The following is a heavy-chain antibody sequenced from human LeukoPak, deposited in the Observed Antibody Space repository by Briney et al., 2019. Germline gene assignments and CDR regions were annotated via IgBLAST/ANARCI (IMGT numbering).Heavy chain of an antibody. CDR1: GFTFSSYS. D-gene: IGHD1-26*01. CDR2: ISSSSSTI. J-gene: IGHJ5*02. CDR3: ARGVEWELLLDWFDP. Sequence: GGSLRLSCAASGFTFSSYSMNWVRQAPGKGLEWVSYISSSSSTIYYADSVKGRFTISRDNAKNSLYLQMNSLRAEDTAVYYCARGVEWELLLDWFDPWGQGTLVTVSS. V-gene: IGHV3-48*04.